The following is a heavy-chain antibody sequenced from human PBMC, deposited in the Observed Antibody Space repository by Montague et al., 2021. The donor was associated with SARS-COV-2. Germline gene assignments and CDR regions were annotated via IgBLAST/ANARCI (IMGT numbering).Heavy chain of an antibody. CDR2: IYYSGST. CDR3: ARAGGFYDYWSGYSSSAGFFDP. D-gene: IGHD3-3*01. CDR1: GGSVSSYY. Sequence: SETLSLTCTVSGGSVSSYYWSWIRQSPGKGLQRHWYIYYSGSTDYNPYPKSRVTMSVDTSKNQLSLTLNSVTTADTAVYFCARAGGFYDYWSGYSSSAGFFDPWGQGILVTVSS. J-gene: IGHJ5*02. V-gene: IGHV4-59*02.